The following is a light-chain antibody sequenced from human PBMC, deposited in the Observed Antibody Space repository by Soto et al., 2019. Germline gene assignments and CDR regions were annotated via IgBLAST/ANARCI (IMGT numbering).Light chain of an antibody. CDR3: QQYINRLT. CDR1: QSVNSK. Sequence: EIVMTQSPATLSVSPGARATLSCRANQSVNSKFTWYQQRPGHAPMLLIDGATTRATGIPARFSGSGSGTEFTLTISSLQSEDFAVYYCQQYINRLTFGGGTKVEI. V-gene: IGKV3-15*01. CDR2: GAT. J-gene: IGKJ4*01.